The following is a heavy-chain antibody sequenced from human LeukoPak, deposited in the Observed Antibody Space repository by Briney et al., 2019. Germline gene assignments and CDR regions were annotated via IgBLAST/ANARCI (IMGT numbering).Heavy chain of an antibody. Sequence: XXIGYIYYSGSTNYNPSLKSRVTISVDTSKNQFSLKLSSVTAADTAVYYCARATYYYDSSGYPFDYWGQGTLVTVSS. J-gene: IGHJ4*02. D-gene: IGHD3-22*01. V-gene: IGHV4-59*01. CDR3: ARATYYYDSSGYPFDY. CDR2: IYYSGST.